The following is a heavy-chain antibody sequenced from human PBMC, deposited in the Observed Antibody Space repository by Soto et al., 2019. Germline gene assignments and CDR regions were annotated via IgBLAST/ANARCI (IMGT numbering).Heavy chain of an antibody. V-gene: IGHV3-73*02. Sequence: EVQLVESGGGLVQPGGSLKLSCAASGFTFSGSSVHWVRQASGKGREWVGRIRNKANSYATAYAASVRGRFTISRDDSKNTASLQMNSLNTEDTAVYYCISHSPEDMIRTWGQGTLVTVSS. CDR2: IRNKANSYAT. J-gene: IGHJ4*02. CDR1: GFTFSGSS. CDR3: ISHSPEDMIRT. D-gene: IGHD2-15*01.